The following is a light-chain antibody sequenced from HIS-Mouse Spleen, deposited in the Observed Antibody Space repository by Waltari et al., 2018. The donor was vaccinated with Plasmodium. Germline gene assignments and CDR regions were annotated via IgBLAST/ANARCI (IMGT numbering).Light chain of an antibody. J-gene: IGLJ3*02. V-gene: IGLV7-43*01. CDR3: LLYYGGAWV. CDR1: TGAVTSGYY. Sequence: QSVVTQQPSLTVSPGRTVTLTCASSTGAVTSGYYPNWFQQQPGRAPRALIYSTSNKRTCTPSRFSSSRLGGKAALTLSGVRHEDEAEYYCLLYYGGAWVFGGGTKLTVL. CDR2: STS.